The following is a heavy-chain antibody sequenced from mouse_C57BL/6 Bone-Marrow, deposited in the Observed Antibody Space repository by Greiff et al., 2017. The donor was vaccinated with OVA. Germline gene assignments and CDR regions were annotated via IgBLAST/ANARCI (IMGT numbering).Heavy chain of an antibody. Sequence: DVMLVESGGGLVQPGGSLKLSCAASGFTFSDYYMYWVRQTPEKRLEWVAYISNGGGSTYYPDTVKGRFTISRDNAKNTLYLQMRRLKSEDTAMYYCERHDSVTTVVEDYAMDYWGQGTSVTVSS. J-gene: IGHJ4*01. V-gene: IGHV5-12*01. CDR1: GFTFSDYY. CDR2: ISNGGGST. CDR3: ERHDSVTTVVEDYAMDY. D-gene: IGHD1-1*01.